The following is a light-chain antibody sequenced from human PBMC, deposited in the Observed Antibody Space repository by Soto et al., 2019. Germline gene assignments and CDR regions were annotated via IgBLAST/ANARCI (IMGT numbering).Light chain of an antibody. J-gene: IGKJ5*01. CDR2: GAS. CDR1: KSVSSN. V-gene: IGKV3-15*01. CDR3: QQYKNWPPIT. Sequence: TVVTQSAATLSVSPGERATLSCRASKSVSSNLARYQQKPGQAPRLLIYGASTRATGIPARFSGSGSGTEFTLTISSLLPADFAVYYCQQYKNWPPITFGQGTRLEIK.